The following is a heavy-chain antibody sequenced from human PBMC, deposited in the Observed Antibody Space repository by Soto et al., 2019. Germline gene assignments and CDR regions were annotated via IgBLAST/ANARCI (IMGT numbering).Heavy chain of an antibody. CDR2: TYYRSKLYY. V-gene: IGHV6-1*01. D-gene: IGHD1-26*01. CDR1: GESVASSGAG. CDR3: ARGEQYSGRIFDY. Sequence: SQTLSLTCASTGESVASSGAGGSWVRQSPSRGLECVGMTYYRSKLYYEYAVSVRGRITINPDTSKNQYSLQLSSVTHEDTAVYFCARGEQYSGRIFDYWGQGSLVTVSS. J-gene: IGHJ4*01.